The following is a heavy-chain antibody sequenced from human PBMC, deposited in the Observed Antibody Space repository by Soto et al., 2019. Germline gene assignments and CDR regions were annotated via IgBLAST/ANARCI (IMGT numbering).Heavy chain of an antibody. CDR3: VGEGNNWNDLDY. CDR1: TFIFSTYW. D-gene: IGHD1-20*01. Sequence: EVQLVESGGGLVQPGGSLRLSCAAPTFIFSTYWMTWVRQAPGKGLEWVANIKRDGSETHYADSVKVRFTISTDNAKNPLYLQMNSLRVEDTAVYYSVGEGNNWNDLDYWGQGTLVTVSS. J-gene: IGHJ4*02. V-gene: IGHV3-7*01. CDR2: IKRDGSET.